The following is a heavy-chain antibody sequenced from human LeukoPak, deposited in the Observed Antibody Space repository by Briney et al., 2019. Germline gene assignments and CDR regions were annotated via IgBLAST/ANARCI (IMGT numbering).Heavy chain of an antibody. CDR1: GFTFSSYS. V-gene: IGHV3-48*01. Sequence: GGSLRLSCAASGFTFSSYSMNWVRQAPGKGLEWVSHISSSGTIYYADSVKGRFTISRDNSKNTLYLQMNSLRAEDTAVYYCAKVNDYYYYYYTDVWGKGTTVTISS. CDR3: AKVNDYYYYYYTDV. CDR2: ISSSGTI. J-gene: IGHJ6*03.